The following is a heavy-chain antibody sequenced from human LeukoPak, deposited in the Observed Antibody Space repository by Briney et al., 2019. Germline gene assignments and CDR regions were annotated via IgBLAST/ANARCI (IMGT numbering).Heavy chain of an antibody. CDR3: ARVWYSSSWYPYYYYYYMDV. CDR1: GGSISSGSYY. CDR2: ISTSGTT. D-gene: IGHD6-13*01. V-gene: IGHV4-61*02. Sequence: SETLSLTCTVSGGSISSGSYYWSWIRQPAGKGLEWIGRISTSGTTNYDPSLKSRVTISVDTSKNHFSLKPSSVTAADTAVYYCARVWYSSSWYPYYYYYYMDVWGKGTTVTVSS. J-gene: IGHJ6*03.